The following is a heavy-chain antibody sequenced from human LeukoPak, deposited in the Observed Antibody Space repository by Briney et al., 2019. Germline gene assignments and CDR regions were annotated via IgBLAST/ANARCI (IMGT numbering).Heavy chain of an antibody. V-gene: IGHV1-8*01. CDR1: GYTFTSYD. CDR2: MNPNSGNT. J-gene: IGHJ6*03. CDR3: ARYSLPGNYYYYYYMDV. D-gene: IGHD1-26*01. Sequence: ASVKVSCKASGYTFTSYDINWVRQATGQGLEWMGWMNPNSGNTGYAQKFQGRVTMTRNTSISTAYMELSSLRSEDTAVYYCARYSLPGNYYYYYYMDVWGKGTTVTVSS.